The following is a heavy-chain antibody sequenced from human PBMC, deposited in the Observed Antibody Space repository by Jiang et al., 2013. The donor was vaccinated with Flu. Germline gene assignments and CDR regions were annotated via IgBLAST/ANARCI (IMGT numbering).Heavy chain of an antibody. Sequence: GSGLVKPSETLSLTCTVSGGSISSYYWSWIRQPPGKGLEWIGYIYYSGSTNYNPSLKSRVTISVDTSKNQFSLKLSSVTAADTAVYYCAREMATTRLYAFDIWGQGTMVTVSS. J-gene: IGHJ3*02. V-gene: IGHV4-59*01. CDR1: GGSISSYY. D-gene: IGHD5-24*01. CDR2: IYYSGST. CDR3: AREMATTRLYAFDI.